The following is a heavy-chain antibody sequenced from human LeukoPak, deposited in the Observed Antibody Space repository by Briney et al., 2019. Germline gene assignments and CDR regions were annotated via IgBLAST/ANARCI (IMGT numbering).Heavy chain of an antibody. CDR3: ARDYGPYYYGSGSYGVDH. J-gene: IGHJ5*02. CDR1: GFTFSTYW. V-gene: IGHV3-74*01. D-gene: IGHD3-10*01. CDR2: LNSDASST. Sequence: GGSLRLSCAASGFTFSTYWMHWVRQAPGKGLVWVSRLNSDASSTSYADSVRGRFTISRDNAKNTLYLQMDSLRAEDTAVYYCARDYGPYYYGSGSYGVDHWGQGTLVTVSS.